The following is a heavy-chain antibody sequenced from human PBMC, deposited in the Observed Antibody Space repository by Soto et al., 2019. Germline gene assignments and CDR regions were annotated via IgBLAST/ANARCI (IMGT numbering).Heavy chain of an antibody. V-gene: IGHV3-66*01. Sequence: EVQLVESGGGLVQPGASLRLSCAASGFTVSNNYMCWVRQAPGKGLEWVSLIYSGGVTHYADSVRGRFTISRDNSRNTLYLQMNSLRADDTAVYYCAKRGTTVTTSLWYWGQGTLVTVSS. J-gene: IGHJ4*02. CDR1: GFTVSNNY. CDR3: AKRGTTVTTSLWY. CDR2: IYSGGVT. D-gene: IGHD4-17*01.